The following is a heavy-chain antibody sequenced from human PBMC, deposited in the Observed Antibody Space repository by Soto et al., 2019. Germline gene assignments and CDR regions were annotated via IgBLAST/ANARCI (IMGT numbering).Heavy chain of an antibody. D-gene: IGHD2-2*01. CDR3: TRDLRAYCSSTSCYELGY. CDR1: GFTFSSYW. CDR2: INRDGSST. V-gene: IGHV3-74*01. Sequence: LRLSCAASGFTFSSYWMHWVRQAPGKGLVWVSRINRDGSSTAYADSVKGRFTISRDNAKDTLYLQMNSLRAEDTAVYYCTRDLRAYCSSTSCYELGYWGQGTLVTVSS. J-gene: IGHJ4*02.